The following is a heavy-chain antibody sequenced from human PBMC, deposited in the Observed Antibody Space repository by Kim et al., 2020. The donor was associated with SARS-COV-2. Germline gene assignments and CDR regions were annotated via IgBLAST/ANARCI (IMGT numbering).Heavy chain of an antibody. CDR3: AKAGYYDYVWGSYRYDYYYYCGMDV. CDR1: GFTFDDYA. V-gene: IGHV3-9*01. CDR2: ISWNSGSI. D-gene: IGHD3-16*02. Sequence: GGSLRLSCAASGFTFDDYAMHWVRQAPGKGLEWVSGISWNSGSIGYADSVKGRFTISRDNAKNSLYLQMNSLRAEDTALYYCAKAGYYDYVWGSYRYDYYYYCGMDVWGEGTTVTVSS. J-gene: IGHJ6*04.